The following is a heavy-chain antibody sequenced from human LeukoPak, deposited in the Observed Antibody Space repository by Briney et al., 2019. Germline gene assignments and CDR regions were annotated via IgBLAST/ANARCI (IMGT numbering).Heavy chain of an antibody. CDR2: MNPNSGNT. D-gene: IGHD3-16*02. CDR1: GYTFTSYD. CDR3: ARRDWELSYFDY. Sequence: GASVKVSCKASGYTFTSYDINWVRQATGQGLEWMGWMNPNSGNTGYAQKFQGRVTITRNTSISTAYMELSSLRLEDTAVYYCARRDWELSYFDYWGQGNMVTVSS. J-gene: IGHJ4*02. V-gene: IGHV1-8*03.